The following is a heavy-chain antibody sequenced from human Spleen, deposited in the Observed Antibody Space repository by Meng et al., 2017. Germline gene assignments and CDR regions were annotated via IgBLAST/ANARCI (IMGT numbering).Heavy chain of an antibody. D-gene: IGHD6-19*01. CDR3: ARETGSGWSYFDY. J-gene: IGHJ4*02. CDR1: GGTFTSYG. Sequence: SVKVSCKASGGTFTSYGITWVRQAPGQGLEWMGGIIGIFGTANYAEKFQGRVTMTTDTSTSTAYMELNSLRSDDTAVYYCARETGSGWSYFDYWGQGTLVTVSS. CDR2: IIGIFGTA. V-gene: IGHV1-69*05.